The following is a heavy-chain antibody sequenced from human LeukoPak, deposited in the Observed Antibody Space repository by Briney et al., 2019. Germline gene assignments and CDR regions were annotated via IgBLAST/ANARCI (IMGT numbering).Heavy chain of an antibody. CDR3: ARDMGRSSWVFYYYYMDV. CDR1: GFTFSSYS. Sequence: PGGSLRLSCAASGFTFSSYSMNWVRQAPGEGLEWVSYISSSSSTIYYADSVKGRFTISRDNAKNSLYLQMNSLRAEDTAVYYCARDMGRSSWVFYYYYMDVWGKGTTVTVSS. J-gene: IGHJ6*03. CDR2: ISSSSSTI. D-gene: IGHD6-13*01. V-gene: IGHV3-48*04.